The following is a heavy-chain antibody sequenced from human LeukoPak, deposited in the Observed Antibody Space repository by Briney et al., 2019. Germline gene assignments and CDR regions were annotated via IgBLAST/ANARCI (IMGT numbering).Heavy chain of an antibody. Sequence: GGSLRLSCAASGFTFRSYWMSWVRQAPGKGLEWVANIKQDGSEKYYVDSVKGRFTISRDNAKNSLYLQMNSLRAEDTAVYYCARGWSKFDYWGQGTLVTVSS. CDR2: IKQDGSEK. CDR3: ARGWSKFDY. CDR1: GFTFRSYW. D-gene: IGHD2-8*02. V-gene: IGHV3-7*03. J-gene: IGHJ4*02.